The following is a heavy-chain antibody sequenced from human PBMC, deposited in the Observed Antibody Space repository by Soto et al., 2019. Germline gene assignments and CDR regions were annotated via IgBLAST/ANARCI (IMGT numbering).Heavy chain of an antibody. J-gene: IGHJ4*02. Sequence: EASVKVSCKASGYTFTSYYMHWVRQAPGQGLEWMGIINPSGGSTSYAQKFQGRVTMTRDTSTSTVYMELSSLRSEDTAVYYCARDRSRNSATVTPFDYWGQGTLVTVSS. V-gene: IGHV1-46*03. CDR3: ARDRSRNSATVTPFDY. CDR2: INPSGGST. D-gene: IGHD4-17*01. CDR1: GYTFTSYY.